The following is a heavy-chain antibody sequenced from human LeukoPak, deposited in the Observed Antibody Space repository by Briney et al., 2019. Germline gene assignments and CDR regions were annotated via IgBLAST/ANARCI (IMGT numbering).Heavy chain of an antibody. J-gene: IGHJ4*02. CDR1: GFTFSNAW. V-gene: IGHV3-15*01. Sequence: GGSLRLSCAASGFTFSNAWMSWVRQAPGKGLEWVGRIKSKTDGGTTDYAAPVKGRFTISRDDSKNTLYLQMNSLKTEDTAVYYCTTGYYYDSSGYYLADYWGQGTLVTVSS. CDR3: TTGYYYDSSGYYLADY. CDR2: IKSKTDGGTT. D-gene: IGHD3-22*01.